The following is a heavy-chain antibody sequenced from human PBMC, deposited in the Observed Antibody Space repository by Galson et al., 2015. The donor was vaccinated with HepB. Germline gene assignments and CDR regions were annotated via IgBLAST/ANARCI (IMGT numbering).Heavy chain of an antibody. J-gene: IGHJ4*02. CDR3: ARHHCTSSSCFYDY. D-gene: IGHD6-19*01. Sequence: SLRLSCAASGFSFSDHYMSWIRQAPGRGLQWLVYISSSGATTDYAGSVKGRFTISRDNVETSLYLQLNILRAEDTAVYYCARHHCTSSSCFYDYWGQGTLVTVSS. CDR1: GFSFSDHY. CDR2: ISSSGATT. V-gene: IGHV3-11*01.